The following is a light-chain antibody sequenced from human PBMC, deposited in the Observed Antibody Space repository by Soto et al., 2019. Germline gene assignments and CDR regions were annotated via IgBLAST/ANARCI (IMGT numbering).Light chain of an antibody. V-gene: IGLV7-43*01. CDR3: MPYYGGAYV. J-gene: IGLJ1*01. CDR2: RTS. CDR1: TGALTSGYY. Sequence: QAVVTQEPSLSASPGGTVTVTCASSTGALTSGYYPNWSQQKTGQVPRALIYRTSNKHSWPAARFSRSLLGGNAALPLSAVQPEDEAEYYSMPYYGGAYVFGTGTKGTVL.